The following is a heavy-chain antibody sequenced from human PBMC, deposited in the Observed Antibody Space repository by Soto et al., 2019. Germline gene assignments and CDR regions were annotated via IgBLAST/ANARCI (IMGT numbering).Heavy chain of an antibody. J-gene: IGHJ4*02. V-gene: IGHV4-39*01. CDR1: GGSISSSSYY. D-gene: IGHD3-22*01. Sequence: QMQLQESGPGLVKPSETLSLTCTVSGGSISSSSYYWGWIRQPPGQGLEWLGSIYSLGNTYYNPSLNSRVTISVDKSKRQLFLMLSSVTAPDTAVYYSARQIYDSSCYYYAYWGQGTLVTVSS. CDR3: ARQIYDSSCYYYAY. CDR2: IYSLGNT.